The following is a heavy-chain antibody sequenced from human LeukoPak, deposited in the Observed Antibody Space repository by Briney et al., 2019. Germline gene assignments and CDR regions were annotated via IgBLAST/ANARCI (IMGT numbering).Heavy chain of an antibody. CDR1: GGSINSSPYY. J-gene: IGHJ4*02. Sequence: ASETLSLTCTVAGGSINSSPYYWGWIRQPPGKGLEWIGTIYHSGSTYYNTSLKSRVTISVDTSKNQFSLKLSSVTAADTAVYYCARHLGIQVWFLDYWGQGTLVTVSS. CDR2: IYHSGST. V-gene: IGHV4-39*01. CDR3: ARHLGIQVWFLDY. D-gene: IGHD5-18*01.